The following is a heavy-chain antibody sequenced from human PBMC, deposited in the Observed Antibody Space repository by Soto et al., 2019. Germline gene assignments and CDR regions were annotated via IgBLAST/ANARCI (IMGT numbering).Heavy chain of an antibody. CDR1: GVTFSSYA. Sequence: SVKVSCKASGVTFSSYAISWVRQAPGQGLEWMGGIIPIFGTANYAQKFQGRVTITADESTSTAYMELSSLRSEDTAVYYCARDYYYDSSGYSYYFDYWGQGTLVTVSS. CDR2: IIPIFGTA. J-gene: IGHJ4*02. V-gene: IGHV1-69*13. CDR3: ARDYYYDSSGYSYYFDY. D-gene: IGHD3-22*01.